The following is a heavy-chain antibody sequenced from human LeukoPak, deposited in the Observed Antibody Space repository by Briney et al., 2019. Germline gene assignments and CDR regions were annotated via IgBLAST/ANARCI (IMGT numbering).Heavy chain of an antibody. CDR2: ISYDGTEK. CDR1: AFIFSGHW. CDR3: ARIGPYVGQPFDY. Sequence: PGGSLRLSCEGSAFIFSGHWMNWVRQTPGKGLEWVAVISYDGTEKYYGDSVKGRFTISRDNSKNTLYLQMNSLRAEDTAVYYCARIGPYVGQPFDYWGQGTQVTVSS. J-gene: IGHJ4*02. D-gene: IGHD1-26*01. V-gene: IGHV3-30*03.